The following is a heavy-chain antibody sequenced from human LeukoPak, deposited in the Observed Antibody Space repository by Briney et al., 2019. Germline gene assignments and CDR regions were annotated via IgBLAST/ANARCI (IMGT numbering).Heavy chain of an antibody. CDR2: IYHGGST. CDR1: GGSISTTDW. CDR3: ARDGAATVAGYAFDI. D-gene: IGHD6-19*01. J-gene: IGHJ3*02. Sequence: PSGTLSLNCAVSGGSISTTDWWSWVRQPPGKGLGGIGQIYHGGSTNYNPSLKSRVTISVDKSKNQLSLKLISLTAADTAVYYCARDGAATVAGYAFDIWGQGTMVTVSS. V-gene: IGHV4-4*02.